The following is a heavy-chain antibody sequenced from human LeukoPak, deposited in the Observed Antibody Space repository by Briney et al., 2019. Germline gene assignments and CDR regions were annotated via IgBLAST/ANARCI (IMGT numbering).Heavy chain of an antibody. Sequence: GGSLRLSCAPSGFTFYDYGMNWVRQVAGTGLEWVSNINWNGRNVDYADSVKGRFTISRDKAKNSLHLQMNSLRAEDTAVYYCARCRKQYYYDNSHHRDASDVWGQGTMVIVSS. CDR3: ARCRKQYYYDNSHHRDASDV. D-gene: IGHD3-22*01. J-gene: IGHJ3*01. V-gene: IGHV3-20*04. CDR2: INWNGRNV. CDR1: GFTFYDYG.